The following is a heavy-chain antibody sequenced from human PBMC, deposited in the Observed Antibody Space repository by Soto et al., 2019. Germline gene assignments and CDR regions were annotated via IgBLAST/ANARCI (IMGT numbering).Heavy chain of an antibody. Sequence: QVQLVESGGGVVQPGRSLRLSCAAYGFTFSSYAMHWVRQAPGKGLEWVAVISYDGSNKYYADSVKGRFTISRDNSKNTLYLQMNSLRAEDTAVYYCARAFMKSTVTTNWYFDLWGRGTLVXVXS. D-gene: IGHD4-17*01. CDR1: GFTFSSYA. V-gene: IGHV3-30-3*01. CDR3: ARAFMKSTVTTNWYFDL. J-gene: IGHJ2*01. CDR2: ISYDGSNK.